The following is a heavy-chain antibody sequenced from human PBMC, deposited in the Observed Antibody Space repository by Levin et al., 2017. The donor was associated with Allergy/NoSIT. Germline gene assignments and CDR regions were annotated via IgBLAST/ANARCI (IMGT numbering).Heavy chain of an antibody. D-gene: IGHD2-2*01. CDR1: GYTFTGYY. V-gene: IGHV1-2*02. CDR3: ARDLEQYCSSTSCYGNNIDY. J-gene: IGHJ4*02. CDR2: INPNSGGT. Sequence: ASVKVSCKASGYTFTGYYMHWVRQAPGQGLEWMGWINPNSGGTNYAQKFQGRVTMTRDTSISTAYMELSRLRSDDTAVYYCARDLEQYCSSTSCYGNNIDYWGQGTLVTVSS.